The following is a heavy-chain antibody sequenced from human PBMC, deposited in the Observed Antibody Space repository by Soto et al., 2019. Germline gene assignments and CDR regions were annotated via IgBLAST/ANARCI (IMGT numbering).Heavy chain of an antibody. CDR2: IIGSCGMT. Sequence: QLLASGGGLVQPGGSLRRSCPASGFTFNNYAMTWVRQAPGKGLEWVSEIIGSCGMTYYADSVKGRFTLSRDNSTNPRHLQKHSLRSEDTGVYYCVKDLLFGNIYGYFDHWGQGTLDTVSS. CDR1: GFTFNNYA. J-gene: IGHJ4*02. D-gene: IGHD5-18*01. CDR3: VKDLLFGNIYGYFDH. V-gene: IGHV3-23*01.